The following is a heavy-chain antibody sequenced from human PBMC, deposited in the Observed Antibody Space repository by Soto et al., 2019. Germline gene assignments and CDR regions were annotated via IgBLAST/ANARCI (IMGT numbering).Heavy chain of an antibody. D-gene: IGHD3-10*01. CDR1: GYTFTSYG. V-gene: IGHV1-18*04. Sequence: ASVKVSCKASGYTFTSYGISWVRQAPGQGLEWMGWISAYNGNTNYAQKLQGRVTMTTDTSTSTAYMELRSLRSDDTAVYYCARYYGSGSYPVYYGMDVWGQGTTVTV. CDR3: ARYYGSGSYPVYYGMDV. CDR2: ISAYNGNT. J-gene: IGHJ6*02.